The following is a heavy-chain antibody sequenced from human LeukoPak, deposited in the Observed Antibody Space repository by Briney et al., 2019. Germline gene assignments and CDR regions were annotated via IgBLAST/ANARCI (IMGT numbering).Heavy chain of an antibody. Sequence: GESLQISCKGSGYSFTSYWIGWVRQMPGKGLEWMGIIYPGDSDTRYSPSFQGQVTISADKSISTAYLQWSSLKASDTAMYYCARRARSGYSYGPGIDYWGQGTLVTVSS. CDR1: GYSFTSYW. V-gene: IGHV5-51*01. CDR3: ARRARSGYSYGPGIDY. J-gene: IGHJ4*02. CDR2: IYPGDSDT. D-gene: IGHD5-18*01.